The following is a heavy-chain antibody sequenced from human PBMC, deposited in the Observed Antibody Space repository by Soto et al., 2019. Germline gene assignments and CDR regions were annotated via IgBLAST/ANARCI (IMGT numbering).Heavy chain of an antibody. D-gene: IGHD2-8*01. J-gene: IGHJ6*02. Sequence: ASVKVSCKASGFSFTGYHIHWLRQAPGQGLEWMGWINAHSGGTSTAQKFQGWVTMTTDTSISTASMELTRLTSDDTAIYYCARGDSTDCSNGVCSFFYNHDMDVWGQGTTVTVSS. CDR2: INAHSGGT. CDR1: GFSFTGYH. V-gene: IGHV1-2*04. CDR3: ARGDSTDCSNGVCSFFYNHDMDV.